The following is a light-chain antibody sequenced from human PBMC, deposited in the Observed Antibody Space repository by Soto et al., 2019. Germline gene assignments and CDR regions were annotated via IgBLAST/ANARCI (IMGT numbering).Light chain of an antibody. V-gene: IGLV2-14*01. CDR2: DVI. CDR3: SSYASSNTGV. CDR1: NSDVGSYIY. Sequence: QSALTQPASVSGSPGQSITISCTGTNSDVGSYIYVSWYQQHPGKAPKLIIFDVINRPSGVSDRFSGSKSGNTASLTISGLQAEDESDYYCSSYASSNTGVFGGGTQLTVL. J-gene: IGLJ3*02.